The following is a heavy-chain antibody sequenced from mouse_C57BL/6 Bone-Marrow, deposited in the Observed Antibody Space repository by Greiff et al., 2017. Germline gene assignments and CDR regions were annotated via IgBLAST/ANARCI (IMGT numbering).Heavy chain of an antibody. CDR2: IYPRSGNT. J-gene: IGHJ3*01. V-gene: IGHV1-81*01. CDR3: ARGRAY. CDR1: GYTFTSYG. Sequence: QVQLKESGAELARPGASVKLSCKASGYTFTSYGISWVKQRPGQGLEWIGEIYPRSGNTYYNEKFKGKATLTADKSSSTAYMELRSLTSEDSAVYFCARGRAYWGQGTLVNVSA.